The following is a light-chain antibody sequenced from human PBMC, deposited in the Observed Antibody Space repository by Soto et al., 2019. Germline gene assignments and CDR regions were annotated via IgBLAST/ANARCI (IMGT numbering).Light chain of an antibody. CDR1: QSITNR. V-gene: IGKV1-5*01. CDR2: DAS. CDR3: QHYNSYSEA. J-gene: IGKJ1*01. Sequence: DIQMTQSPSTLPASVGDRVTISCRASQSITNRLAWYQQKPGIPPKVLIYDASNLESGVPSRFRGSGSGTEFTLTISRLQPDDFETYYCQHYNSYSEAFGQGTKVDIK.